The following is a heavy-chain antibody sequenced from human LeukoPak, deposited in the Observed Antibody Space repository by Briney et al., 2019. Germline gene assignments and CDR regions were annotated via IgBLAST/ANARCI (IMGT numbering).Heavy chain of an antibody. Sequence: ASVKVSCKASGYTFTSYAMHWVRQAPGQRLEWMGWINAGNGNTKYSQKFQGRVTITRDTSASTAYMELSSLRSEDTAVYYCARAGVGAVAGTGFDYWGQGTLVTVSS. CDR3: ARAGVGAVAGTGFDY. D-gene: IGHD6-19*01. J-gene: IGHJ4*02. CDR2: INAGNGNT. V-gene: IGHV1-3*01. CDR1: GYTFTSYA.